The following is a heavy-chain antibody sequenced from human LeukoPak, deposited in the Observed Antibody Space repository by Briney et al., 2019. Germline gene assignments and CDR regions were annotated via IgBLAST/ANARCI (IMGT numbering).Heavy chain of an antibody. CDR2: ISKSSSTI. J-gene: IGHJ4*02. Sequence: GGSLRLSCAASGFTFSGYSMNWVRQAPGKGLEWVSYISKSSSTIYYADSVKGRFTISRDNAKNSLYLQMNSLRAEDTAVYYCARAPTVLVGYCSSSSCQADYWGQGTLVTVSS. CDR3: ARAPTVLVGYCSSSSCQADY. D-gene: IGHD2-2*01. V-gene: IGHV3-48*01. CDR1: GFTFSGYS.